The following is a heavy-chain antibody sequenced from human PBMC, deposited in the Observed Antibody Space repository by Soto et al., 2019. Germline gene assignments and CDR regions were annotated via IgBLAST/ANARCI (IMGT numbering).Heavy chain of an antibody. CDR3: ARGLLEWSYYYYGMDV. D-gene: IGHD3-3*01. CDR1: GFTFSSYG. V-gene: IGHV3-33*01. Sequence: GGSLRLSCAASGFTFSSYGMHWVRQAPGKGLEWVAVIWYEGSNKYYADSVKGRFTISRDNSKNTLYLQMNSLRAEDTAVYYCARGLLEWSYYYYGMDVWGQGTTVTVSS. J-gene: IGHJ6*02. CDR2: IWYEGSNK.